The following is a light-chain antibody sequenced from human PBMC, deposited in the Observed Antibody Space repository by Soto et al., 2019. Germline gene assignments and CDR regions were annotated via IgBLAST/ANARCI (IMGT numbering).Light chain of an antibody. V-gene: IGKV1-39*01. J-gene: IGKJ1*01. CDR1: QSISSY. CDR3: QQSYSIPWT. Sequence: DIQMTQSPSSLSASVGDRVTITCRASQSISSYLNWYQQKPGKAPKLLIYAASSLQHGVPSGFSGSGSGTDFTLTISSLQPGDFATYYCQQSYSIPWTFGQGTKVEIK. CDR2: AAS.